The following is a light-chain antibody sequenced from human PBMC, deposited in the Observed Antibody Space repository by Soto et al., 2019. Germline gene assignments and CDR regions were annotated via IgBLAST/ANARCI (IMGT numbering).Light chain of an antibody. Sequence: QSALTQPASVSGSPGQSMTISCTGTSSDVGGYNYVSWYQQHPGKAPKLMIYDVSNRPSGVSNRFSGSKSGNTASLTISGLQAEDEADYYCSSYTTSSARRVFGGGTKVTVL. CDR3: SSYTTSSARRV. J-gene: IGLJ2*01. CDR2: DVS. V-gene: IGLV2-14*01. CDR1: SSDVGGYNY.